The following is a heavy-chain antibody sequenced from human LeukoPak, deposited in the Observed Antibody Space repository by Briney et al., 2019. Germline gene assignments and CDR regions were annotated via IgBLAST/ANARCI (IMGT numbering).Heavy chain of an antibody. CDR2: IIPIFGTA. D-gene: IGHD5-24*01. Sequence: SVKVSCKASGGTFSSYAISWVRPATGQGLEWMGGIIPIFGTANYAQKFQGRVTITADEFTSTAYMELSSLRSEDTAVYYCARVYRDGYNSRHYYYGMDVWGQGTTVTVSS. CDR3: ARVYRDGYNSRHYYYGMDV. CDR1: GGTFSSYA. V-gene: IGHV1-69*13. J-gene: IGHJ6*02.